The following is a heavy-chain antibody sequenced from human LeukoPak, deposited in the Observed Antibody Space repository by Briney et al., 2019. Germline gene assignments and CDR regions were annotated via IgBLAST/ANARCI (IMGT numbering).Heavy chain of an antibody. CDR3: AKFSSSWSLDY. CDR2: ISYDGSNK. V-gene: IGHV3-30*18. Sequence: GGSLRLSCAASGFTFSSYAMSWVRQAPGKGLEWVALISYDGSNKYYADSVKGRFTISRDNSKNTLYLQMNSLRAEDTAVYYCAKFSSSWSLDYWGQGTLVTVSS. CDR1: GFTFSSYA. J-gene: IGHJ4*02. D-gene: IGHD6-13*01.